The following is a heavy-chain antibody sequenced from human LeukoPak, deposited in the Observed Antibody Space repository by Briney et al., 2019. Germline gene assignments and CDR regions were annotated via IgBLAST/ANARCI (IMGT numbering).Heavy chain of an antibody. CDR1: GGSISTYY. Sequence: SETLSLTCTVSGGSISTYYRSWIRQPPGKGLEWIGYIHYSGSTNYNPSLKSRMTILVDTSKNQFSLKLTSVTAADTAVYYCARVGYGSFDYWGQGTLVTVSS. CDR3: ARVGYGSFDY. V-gene: IGHV4-59*12. D-gene: IGHD3-10*01. J-gene: IGHJ4*02. CDR2: IHYSGST.